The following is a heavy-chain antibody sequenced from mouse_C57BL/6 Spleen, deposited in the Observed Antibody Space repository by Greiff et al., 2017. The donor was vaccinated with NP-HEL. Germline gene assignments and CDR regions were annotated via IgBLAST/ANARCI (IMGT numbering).Heavy chain of an antibody. Sequence: DVMLVESGAGLVKPGGSLKLSCAASGFTFSDYGMHWVRQTPEKGLEWVAYISRGSSTIYYADTVKGRSTISRDNATNTLFLQMTSLRSEDTASYYCARRDWYFDVWGTGTTVTVSS. CDR1: GFTFSDYG. CDR2: ISRGSSTI. J-gene: IGHJ1*03. V-gene: IGHV5-17*01. CDR3: ARRDWYFDV.